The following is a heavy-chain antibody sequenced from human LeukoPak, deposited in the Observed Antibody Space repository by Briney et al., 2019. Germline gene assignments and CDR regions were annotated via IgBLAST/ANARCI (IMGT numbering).Heavy chain of an antibody. V-gene: IGHV3-48*01. CDR2: ISSSSSTI. CDR3: AKVGAGSSWYWFDY. Sequence: GGSLRLSCAASGFTFSSYSMNWVRQAPGEGLEWVSYISSSSSTIYYADSVKGRFTISRDNSKNTLYLQMNSLRAEDTAVYYCAKVGAGSSWYWFDYWGQGTLVTVSS. D-gene: IGHD6-13*01. J-gene: IGHJ4*02. CDR1: GFTFSSYS.